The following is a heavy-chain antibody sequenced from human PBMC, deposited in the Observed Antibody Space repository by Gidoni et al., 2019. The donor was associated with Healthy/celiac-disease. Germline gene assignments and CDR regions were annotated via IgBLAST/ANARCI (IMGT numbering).Heavy chain of an antibody. J-gene: IGHJ6*02. CDR1: GFTFSSYA. CDR2: ISGSGGST. V-gene: IGHV3-23*01. CDR3: AKDWSSLYYYYYGMDV. Sequence: EVQLLESGGGLVQPGGSLRLSCAASGFTFSSYAMSWVRQAPGKGLEWVSTISGSGGSTYYADSVKGRFTISRDKSKNTLYLQMNSLRAEDTAVYYCAKDWSSLYYYYYGMDVWGQGTTVTVSS.